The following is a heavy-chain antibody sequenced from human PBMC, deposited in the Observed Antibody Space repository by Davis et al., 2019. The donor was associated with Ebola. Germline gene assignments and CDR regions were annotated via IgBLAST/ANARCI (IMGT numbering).Heavy chain of an antibody. CDR2: ITTYNSNA. CDR1: GYSFSSHY. D-gene: IGHD5-12*01. J-gene: IGHJ4*02. Sequence: ASVKVSCKTFGYSFSSHYVNWVRQAPGQGLEWMGWITTYNSNAKYAQKFQGRVTMTIDTSTNTAYMELRSLTSDDMAMYYCARGGGYDTFDYWGQGTLVTVSS. CDR3: ARGGGYDTFDY. V-gene: IGHV1-18*03.